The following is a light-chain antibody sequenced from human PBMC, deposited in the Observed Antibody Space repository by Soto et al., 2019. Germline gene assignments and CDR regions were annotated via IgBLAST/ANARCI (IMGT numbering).Light chain of an antibody. CDR2: EVY. V-gene: IGLV2-8*01. CDR3: SSYVGTNSYV. Sequence: QSALTQPPSASGSPGQSVTISCTGTSRDVGGYNYVSWYQHHPGKAPKLIMYEVYKRPSGVPDRFSGSKSGNTAALTISGLQAEDEADYYCSSYVGTNSYVFGTGTKLTVL. J-gene: IGLJ1*01. CDR1: SRDVGGYNY.